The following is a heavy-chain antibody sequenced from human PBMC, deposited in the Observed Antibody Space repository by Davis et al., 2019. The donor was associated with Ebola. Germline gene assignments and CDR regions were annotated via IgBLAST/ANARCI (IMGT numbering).Heavy chain of an antibody. CDR1: GASIISDY. Sequence: PSETLSLTCTVSGASIISDYWTWIRQPPGKRLEWIGYIHHRGSTSYNPSLKSRVTISIDTSRQKFSLNLSSVTAADTAVYYCATSFSDGLGYSLKFWGQGTLVTVSS. CDR3: ATSFSDGLGYSLKF. CDR2: IHHRGST. J-gene: IGHJ4*02. V-gene: IGHV4-59*08. D-gene: IGHD2-2*03.